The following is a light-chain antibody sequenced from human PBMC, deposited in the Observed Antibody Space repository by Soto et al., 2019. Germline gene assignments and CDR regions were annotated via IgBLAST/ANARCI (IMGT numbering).Light chain of an antibody. CDR1: SSDVGVYNY. Sequence: QSALTQPASVSGSPGQSINISCTGTSSDVGVYNYVSWYQQHPGKAPKLMIQDVSNRPSGVSNRFSGSKSGNTASLTISGLQAEDEADYYCSSYTGSSTLVVFGGGTKLTVL. J-gene: IGLJ2*01. CDR3: SSYTGSSTLVV. CDR2: DVS. V-gene: IGLV2-14*03.